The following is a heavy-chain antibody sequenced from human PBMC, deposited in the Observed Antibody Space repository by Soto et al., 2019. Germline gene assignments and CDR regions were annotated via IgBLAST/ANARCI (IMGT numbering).Heavy chain of an antibody. CDR3: AREKITMVRGVLYYYYGMDV. Sequence: PSETLSLTCAVSGYSISSGYYWGWIRQPPGKGLEWIGYIYYSGSTYYNPSLKSRVTISVDTSKNQFSLKLSSVTAADTAVYYCAREKITMVRGVLYYYYGMDVWGQGTTVTVSS. CDR2: IYYSGST. V-gene: IGHV4-38-2*02. CDR1: GYSISSGYY. D-gene: IGHD3-10*01. J-gene: IGHJ6*02.